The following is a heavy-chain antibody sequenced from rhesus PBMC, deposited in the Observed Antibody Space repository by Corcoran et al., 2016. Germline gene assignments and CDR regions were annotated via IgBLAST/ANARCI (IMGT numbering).Heavy chain of an antibody. Sequence: QVQLQESGPGLVKPSETLSLTCAVSGGSISSSYWRWIRQAPGKGLEWVGRIDSSGSTYYNPSLKSRVTLSVDTSKNQFSLKLSSVTAADTAVYYCARSEVIYFDYWGQGVLVTVSS. V-gene: IGHV4S11*01. CDR1: GGSISSSY. D-gene: IGHD2-33*01. CDR3: ARSEVIYFDY. CDR2: IDSSGST. J-gene: IGHJ4*01.